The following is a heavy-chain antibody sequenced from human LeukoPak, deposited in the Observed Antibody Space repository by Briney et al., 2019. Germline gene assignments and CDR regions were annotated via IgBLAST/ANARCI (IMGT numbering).Heavy chain of an antibody. CDR2: INTNTGNP. V-gene: IGHV7-4-1*02. CDR1: GYSFTSFG. D-gene: IGHD2-8*01. J-gene: IGHJ6*03. CDR3: ARGIGIGTVLMVHGNMDV. Sequence: ASVKVSCKASGYSFTSFGMNWVRQAPGQGLEWLGWINTNTGNPTYAQGFTGRFVFSLDTSVSTTYLQISSLKPEDTAVYYCARGIGIGTVLMVHGNMDVWGKGTTVTVSS.